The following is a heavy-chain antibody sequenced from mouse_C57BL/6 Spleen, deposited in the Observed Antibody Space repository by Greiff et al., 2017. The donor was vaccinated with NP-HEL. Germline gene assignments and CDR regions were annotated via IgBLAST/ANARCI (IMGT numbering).Heavy chain of an antibody. J-gene: IGHJ1*03. V-gene: IGHV1-54*01. CDR3: ARGGFHGGYFEV. CDR2: INPGSGGT. CDR1: GYAFTNYL. Sequence: QVQLQQSGAELVRPGTSVKVSCKASGYAFTNYLIEWVKQRPGQGLEWIGVINPGSGGTNYNEKFKGKATLTADKSSSTAYMQLSRLTSEDSAVYFCARGGFHGGYFEVWGTGTTVTVSS.